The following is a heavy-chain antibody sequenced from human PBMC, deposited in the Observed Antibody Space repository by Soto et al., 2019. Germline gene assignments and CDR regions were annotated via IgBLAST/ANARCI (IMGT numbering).Heavy chain of an antibody. J-gene: IGHJ4*02. D-gene: IGHD2-15*01. Sequence: GGSLRLSCAASGFTFSSYSMNWVRQAPGKGLEWVSYISSSSSTIYYADSVKGRFTISRDNAKNSLYLQMNSLRDEDTAVYYCARVYAGYCSGGSCSFDYWGQGTLVTVSS. V-gene: IGHV3-48*02. CDR1: GFTFSSYS. CDR3: ARVYAGYCSGGSCSFDY. CDR2: ISSSSSTI.